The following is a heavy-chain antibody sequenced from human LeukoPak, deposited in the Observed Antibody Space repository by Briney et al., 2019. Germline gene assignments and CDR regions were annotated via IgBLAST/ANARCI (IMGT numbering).Heavy chain of an antibody. V-gene: IGHV4-34*01. D-gene: IGHD4-17*01. CDR2: INHSGST. CDR3: ARRTTGSLGGDWFDP. J-gene: IGHJ5*02. Sequence: SSETLSLACAVYGGSFSGYYWSWIRQPPGKGLEWIGEINHSGSTNYNPSLKSRVTISVDTSKNQFSLKLSSVTAADTAVYYCARRTTGSLGGDWFDPWGQGTLVTVSS. CDR1: GGSFSGYY.